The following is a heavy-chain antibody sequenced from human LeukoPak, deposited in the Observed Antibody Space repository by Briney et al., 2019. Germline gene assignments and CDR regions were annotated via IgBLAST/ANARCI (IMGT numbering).Heavy chain of an antibody. CDR2: ISSSSSYI. Sequence: PGGSLRLSCAASGFTFSSYEMNWVRQTPGKGLEWVSSISSSSSYIFYADSVKGRFTMSRDNAKKSLFLQMNSLRAEDTAVYYCARDYGDYEPGRHHYYYYYMDVWSKGTTVTVSS. D-gene: IGHD4-17*01. J-gene: IGHJ6*03. V-gene: IGHV3-21*01. CDR3: ARDYGDYEPGRHHYYYYYMDV. CDR1: GFTFSSYE.